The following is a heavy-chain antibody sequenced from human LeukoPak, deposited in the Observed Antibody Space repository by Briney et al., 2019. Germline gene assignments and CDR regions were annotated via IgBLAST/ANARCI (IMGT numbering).Heavy chain of an antibody. CDR3: ARVSSGHGGRAFDI. CDR1: GGSISSSSHY. V-gene: IGHV4-39*01. J-gene: IGHJ3*02. D-gene: IGHD6-19*01. Sequence: SETLSLTCTVSGGSISSSSHYWGWIRQPPGKGLEWIGSIYYSGDTYYNPSLKSRVTTSVDTSKSQFSLRLSSVTAADTAVYYCARVSSGHGGRAFDIWGQGTMVTVSS. CDR2: IYYSGDT.